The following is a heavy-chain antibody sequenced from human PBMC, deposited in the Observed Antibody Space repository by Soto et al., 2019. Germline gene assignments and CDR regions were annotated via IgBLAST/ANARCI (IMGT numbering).Heavy chain of an antibody. V-gene: IGHV4-38-2*01. Sequence: SETLSLTCAVSGYSISSGYYWGWIRQPPGKGLEWIGSIYHSGSTYYNPSLKSRVTISVDTSKNQFSLKLSSVTAADTAVYYCARGRTNWKIVGWFDPWGQGTLVTGS. D-gene: IGHD1-1*01. CDR1: GYSISSGYY. CDR2: IYHSGST. CDR3: ARGRTNWKIVGWFDP. J-gene: IGHJ5*02.